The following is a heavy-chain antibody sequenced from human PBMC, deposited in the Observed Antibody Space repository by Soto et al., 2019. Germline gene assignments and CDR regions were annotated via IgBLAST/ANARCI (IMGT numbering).Heavy chain of an antibody. CDR3: ARLECIGSYDYFYGLDV. CDR2: IYPDDSDT. V-gene: IGHV5-51*01. Sequence: GESLKISCKASGYTFTNYWIAWVRQKPGNGLEWMGFIYPDDSDTRYSPSFQGQVTISADKSSKTAYLQWSTLKVSDTAMYYCARLECIGSYDYFYGLDVWGQGTTVTVSS. D-gene: IGHD1-26*01. CDR1: GYTFTNYW. J-gene: IGHJ6*02.